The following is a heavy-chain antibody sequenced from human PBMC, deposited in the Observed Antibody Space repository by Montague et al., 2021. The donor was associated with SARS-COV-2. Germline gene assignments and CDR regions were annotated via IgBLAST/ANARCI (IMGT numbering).Heavy chain of an antibody. Sequence: SLRLSCAASGFTFRSYWMHWVRQVPGRGLVWVPRIKPDGTSTNYAASVQGRFTISRDNAKNTLPLQMNNLRAEDTAIYYCVRPLWFGDSDYYFDSWGQGTLVTVSS. D-gene: IGHD3-10*01. CDR1: GFTFRSYW. V-gene: IGHV3-74*01. CDR2: IKPDGTST. CDR3: VRPLWFGDSDYYFDS. J-gene: IGHJ4*02.